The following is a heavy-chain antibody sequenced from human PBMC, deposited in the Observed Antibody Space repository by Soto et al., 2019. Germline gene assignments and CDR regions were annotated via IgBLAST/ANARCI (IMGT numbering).Heavy chain of an antibody. D-gene: IGHD3-9*01. J-gene: IGHJ6*02. CDR1: GFTFSSYA. CDR2: ISGSGGST. CDR3: AKVVTDYDILTGPYYYYGMDV. V-gene: IGHV3-23*01. Sequence: EVQLLESGGGLVQPGGSLRLSCAASGFTFSSYAMSWVRQAPGKGLEWVSAISGSGGSTYYADSVKGRFTISRDNSKNTLYLQMNSLRAEDTAVYYCAKVVTDYDILTGPYYYYGMDVWGQGTTVTVSS.